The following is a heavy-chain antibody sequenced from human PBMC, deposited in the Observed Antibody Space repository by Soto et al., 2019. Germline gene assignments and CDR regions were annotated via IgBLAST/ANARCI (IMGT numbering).Heavy chain of an antibody. CDR1: GFTFSSYG. V-gene: IGHV3-33*01. J-gene: IGHJ4*02. Sequence: QVQLVESGGGVGQPGRSLRLSCAASGFTFSSYGMHWVRQAPGKGLEWVAVIWDDGSNKYYADSVKGRFTISRDNSKNTLYLQMNSLRAEDTAVYYCARDRTPIVVGHYFDYWGQGTLVTVSS. CDR2: IWDDGSNK. D-gene: IGHD3-22*01. CDR3: ARDRTPIVVGHYFDY.